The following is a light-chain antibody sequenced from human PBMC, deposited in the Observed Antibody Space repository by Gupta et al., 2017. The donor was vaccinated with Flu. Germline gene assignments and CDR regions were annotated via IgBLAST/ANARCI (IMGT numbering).Light chain of an antibody. J-gene: IGLJ3*02. CDR3: AAWDDSLSGLWV. Sequence: QSVLTPPPSASGTPGQRVPISCSGSSSNIGSYYVYWYQQLPGTAPKPLIYGNNQRPSGVPDRCSGAKSGTSASLAISGLRSEDEANDDCAAWDDSLSGLWVFGGGTKLTVL. CDR1: SSNIGSYY. V-gene: IGLV1-47*01. CDR2: GNN.